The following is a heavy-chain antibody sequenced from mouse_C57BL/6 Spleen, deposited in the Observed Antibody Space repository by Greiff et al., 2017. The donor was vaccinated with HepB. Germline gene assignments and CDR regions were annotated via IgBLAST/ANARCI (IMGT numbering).Heavy chain of an antibody. V-gene: IGHV1-50*01. CDR3: ARRGLIYDGYYGDY. CDR2: IDPSDSYT. CDR1: GYTFTSYW. J-gene: IGHJ2*01. D-gene: IGHD2-3*01. Sequence: VQLHQPGAELVKPGASVKLSCKASGYTFTSYWMQWVKQRPGQGLEWIGEIDPSDSYTNYHQKFKGKATLPVDTSSSTAYMQLSSLTSEDSAVYYCARRGLIYDGYYGDYWGQGTTLTVSS.